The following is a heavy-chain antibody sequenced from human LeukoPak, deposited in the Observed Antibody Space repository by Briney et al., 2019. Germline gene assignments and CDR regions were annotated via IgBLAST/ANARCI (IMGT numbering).Heavy chain of an antibody. CDR2: IYTSGST. V-gene: IGHV4-4*07. Sequence: SETLSLTCTVSGGSISSYYWSWFRQPAGKGLEWIGRIYTSGSTNYNPSLKSRVTMSVDTSKNQFSLKLSSVTAADTAVYYCARDREWELLDSVAIDYWGQGTLVTVSS. CDR1: GGSISSYY. CDR3: ARDREWELLDSVAIDY. J-gene: IGHJ4*02. D-gene: IGHD1-26*01.